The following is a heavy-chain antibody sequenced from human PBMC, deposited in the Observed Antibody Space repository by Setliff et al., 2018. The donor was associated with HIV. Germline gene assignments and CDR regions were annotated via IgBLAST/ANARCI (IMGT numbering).Heavy chain of an antibody. CDR3: AKERNSYYYDSSGYSWFDS. D-gene: IGHD3-22*01. J-gene: IGHJ5*01. CDR2: VSGGGGST. Sequence: SCAASGFTFSSYAMSWVRQTPGKGLEWVSAVSGGGGSTYYADSVKGRFTISRDNSKNTLYLQMNSLRAEDTAVYYCAKERNSYYYDSSGYSWFDSWGQGTLVTVSS. CDR1: GFTFSSYA. V-gene: IGHV3-23*01.